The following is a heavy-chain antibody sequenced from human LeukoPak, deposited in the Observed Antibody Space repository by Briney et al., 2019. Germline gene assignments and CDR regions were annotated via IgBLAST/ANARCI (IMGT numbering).Heavy chain of an antibody. D-gene: IGHD6-13*01. CDR3: ARGGSYSRGRLKRNWFDP. J-gene: IGHJ5*02. CDR2: MNPNSGNT. Sequence: ASVKVSCKASGYTLTSYDINSVRQATGQGLEWMGWMNPNSGNTSYAQKFQGRVTMTRNTSISTAYMELSSLRSEDTAVYYCARGGSYSRGRLKRNWFDPWGQGTLVTVSS. CDR1: GYTLTSYD. V-gene: IGHV1-8*01.